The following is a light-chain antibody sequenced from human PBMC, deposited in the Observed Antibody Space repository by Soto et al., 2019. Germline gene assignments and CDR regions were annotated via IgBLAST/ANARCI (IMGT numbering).Light chain of an antibody. J-gene: IGLJ3*02. V-gene: IGLV2-14*03. CDR3: SSYISSSTLV. CDR1: TSDVGAYNY. CDR2: DVT. Sequence: QSALTQPASVSGSPGQSITISCTGTTSDVGAYNYVSWYQQHPGKAPQLMIYDVTNRPSGVSNRFSGSKSGNTASLTISGLQAEDEADYYCSSYISSSTLVFGGGTKVTVL.